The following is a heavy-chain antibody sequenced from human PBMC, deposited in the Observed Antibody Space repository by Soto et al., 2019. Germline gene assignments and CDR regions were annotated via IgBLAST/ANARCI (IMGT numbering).Heavy chain of an antibody. D-gene: IGHD6-19*01. CDR1: GFSLSTSRMC. CDR3: ARIRNTRGSGWYYFDY. CDR2: IDWDDVK. J-gene: IGHJ4*02. V-gene: IGHV2-70*01. Sequence: SGPTLGNPTQTLTLTCTFSGFSLSTSRMCVSWIRQPPGKALEWLALIDWDDVKYYTTSLKTRLTISKDTSKNQVVLTMTNMDPVDTATYYCARIRNTRGSGWYYFDYWGQGTLVTVSS.